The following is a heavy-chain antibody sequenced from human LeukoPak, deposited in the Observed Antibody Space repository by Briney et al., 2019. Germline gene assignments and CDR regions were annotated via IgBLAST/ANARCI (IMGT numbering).Heavy chain of an antibody. CDR1: GFTFSSYA. Sequence: GRSLRLSCAASGFTFSSYAMHWVRQAPGKGLEWVAVISYDGSNKYYADSVKGRFTISRDNSKNTLYLQMNSLRAEDTAVYYCARDHYDFWSGYLGTFGYWGQGTLVTVSS. D-gene: IGHD3-3*01. CDR2: ISYDGSNK. J-gene: IGHJ4*02. V-gene: IGHV3-30-3*01. CDR3: ARDHYDFWSGYLGTFGY.